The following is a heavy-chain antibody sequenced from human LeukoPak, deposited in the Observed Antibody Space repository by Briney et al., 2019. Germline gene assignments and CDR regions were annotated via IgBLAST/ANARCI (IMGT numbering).Heavy chain of an antibody. CDR2: IKEDGSEK. D-gene: IGHD4-17*01. V-gene: IGHV3-7*01. J-gene: IGHJ4*02. CDR3: ARDGDGHGDDYDY. Sequence: GGSLRLSCAASGFTFRSYWMGWVRQAPGKGPEWVANIKEDGSEKYYVDSVKGRFTISRDNAKNSMYLQMNSLRAADTAVYYCARDGDGHGDDYDYWGQGSLVTVSS. CDR1: GFTFRSYW.